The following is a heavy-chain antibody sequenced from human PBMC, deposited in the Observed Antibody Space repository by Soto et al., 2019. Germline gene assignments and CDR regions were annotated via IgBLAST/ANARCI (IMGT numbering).Heavy chain of an antibody. CDR1: GFTFSGYA. Sequence: PGGSLRLSCAASGFTFSGYAMSWFRQPPGKGLEWVSAISGSGGSTYYADSVKGRFTISRDNSKNTLYLQMNSLRAEDTAVYYCAKDLRDYDILTGYLDYWGQGTLVTVS. V-gene: IGHV3-23*01. D-gene: IGHD3-9*01. CDR3: AKDLRDYDILTGYLDY. CDR2: ISGSGGST. J-gene: IGHJ4*02.